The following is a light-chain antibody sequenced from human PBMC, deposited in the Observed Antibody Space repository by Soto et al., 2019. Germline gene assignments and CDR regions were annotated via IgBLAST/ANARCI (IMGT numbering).Light chain of an antibody. CDR3: NSWTTSTTMI. CDR2: DVN. V-gene: IGLV2-14*03. J-gene: IGLJ2*01. Sequence: QSVLTQPASVSGSPGQSITISCTGTSSDIGAYNFVSWYQQHPGKAPKLMLYDVNIRPSGVSNRFSGSKSGNTASLTISGLQAEDEADYYCNSWTTSTTMIFGGGTKVTV. CDR1: SSDIGAYNF.